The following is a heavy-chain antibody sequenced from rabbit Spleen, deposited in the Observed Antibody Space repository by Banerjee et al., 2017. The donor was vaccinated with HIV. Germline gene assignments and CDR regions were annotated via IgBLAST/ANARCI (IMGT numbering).Heavy chain of an antibody. V-gene: IGHV1S45*01. CDR3: ARDRYYILGYGGDGFNL. CDR2: IYSGDGST. Sequence: QEQLVESGGGLVKPGASLTLTCTASGFSFSSSYYMCWVRQAPGKGLELIACIYSGDGSTYYASWAKGRFTITKTSSTTVTLQMTSLTAADTATYFCARDRYYILGYGGDGFNLWGPGTLVTVS. J-gene: IGHJ4*01. CDR1: GFSFSSSYY. D-gene: IGHD4-2*01.